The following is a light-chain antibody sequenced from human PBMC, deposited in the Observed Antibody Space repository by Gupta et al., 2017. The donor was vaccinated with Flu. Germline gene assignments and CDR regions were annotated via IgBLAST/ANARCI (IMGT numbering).Light chain of an antibody. V-gene: IGLV3-1*01. CDR3: QAWETYSSCV. Sequence: SYALTQPPSVSVSPGQTASITCSGDKLGDKYVCWYQQKPGQSPPLVIYQDNKRPSGIPERFSGSNSGNTATLTISGTQAMDEADYYCQAWETYSSCVFGSGTKVTVL. CDR1: KLGDKY. CDR2: QDN. J-gene: IGLJ1*01.